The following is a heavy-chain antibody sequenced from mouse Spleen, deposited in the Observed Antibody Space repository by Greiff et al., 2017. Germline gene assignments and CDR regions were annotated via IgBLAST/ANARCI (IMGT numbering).Heavy chain of an antibody. CDR2: IWRGGST. V-gene: IGHV2-5*01. Sequence: VKLVESGPGLVQPSQSLSITCTVSGFSLTSYGVHWVRQSPGKGLEWLGVIWRGGSTDYNAAFMSRLSITKDNSKSQVFFKMNSLQADDTAIYYCAKNTYGNYGAMDYWGQGTSVTVSS. CDR3: AKNTYGNYGAMDY. J-gene: IGHJ4*01. CDR1: GFSLTSYG. D-gene: IGHD2-1*01.